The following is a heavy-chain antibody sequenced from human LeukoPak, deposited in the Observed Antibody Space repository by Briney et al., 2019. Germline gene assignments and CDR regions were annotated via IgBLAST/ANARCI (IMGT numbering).Heavy chain of an antibody. CDR1: GYTFTTYY. CDR2: INPSGGST. J-gene: IGHJ3*02. Sequence: ASVKVSCKASGYTFTTYYVHWVRQAPGQGLEWMGIINPSGGSTTYAQKFRGRLTTTRDMSTSTVYMELSRLRSDDTAVYYCARDHDILTGYYRSNAFDIWGQGTMVTVSS. V-gene: IGHV1-46*01. D-gene: IGHD3-9*01. CDR3: ARDHDILTGYYRSNAFDI.